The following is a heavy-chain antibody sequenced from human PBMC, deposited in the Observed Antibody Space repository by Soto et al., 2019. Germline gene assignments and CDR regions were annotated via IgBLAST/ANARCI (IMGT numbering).Heavy chain of an antibody. D-gene: IGHD3-22*01. CDR2: IYYSGST. CDR3: ARVSYYYDNSGYSYGWFGP. CDR1: GGSMSNHY. V-gene: IGHV4-59*11. J-gene: IGHJ5*02. Sequence: SETLSLTCNVSGGSMSNHYWSWIRQPPGKGLEWIGDIYYSGSTDYNPSLKSRVSISVDTSKSQFFLKLNAVTAADAAVYFCARVSYYYDNSGYSYGWFGPLGQGTLVTVSS.